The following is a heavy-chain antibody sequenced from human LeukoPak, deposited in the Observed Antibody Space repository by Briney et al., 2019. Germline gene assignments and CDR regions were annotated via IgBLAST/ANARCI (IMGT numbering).Heavy chain of an antibody. Sequence: PSETLSLTCTVSGGSVSGGSFFWSWIRQPPGKRLEWIGYIFYTGSTNYNPSLKSRVALSVDTSKNQFSLKLSSVTAADTAVYYCAGNVDSWGQGTLVTVSS. CDR1: GGSVSGGSFF. CDR3: AGNVDS. J-gene: IGHJ4*02. CDR2: IFYTGST. V-gene: IGHV4-61*01.